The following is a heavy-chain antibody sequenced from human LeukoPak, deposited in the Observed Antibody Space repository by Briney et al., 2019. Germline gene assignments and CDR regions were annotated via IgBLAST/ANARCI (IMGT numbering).Heavy chain of an antibody. CDR1: GFTFSSYW. CDR3: ARDGSMMGAGAGTSWWFDP. J-gene: IGHJ5*02. V-gene: IGHV3-7*01. D-gene: IGHD6-13*01. Sequence: PGGSLRLSCAVSGFTFSSYWMTWVRQAPGKGLEWVANIKQDGSEKYYVDSVKGRFTISRDNAKNSLYLQLNSLRAEDTAVYYCARDGSMMGAGAGTSWWFDPWGQGTLVTVSS. CDR2: IKQDGSEK.